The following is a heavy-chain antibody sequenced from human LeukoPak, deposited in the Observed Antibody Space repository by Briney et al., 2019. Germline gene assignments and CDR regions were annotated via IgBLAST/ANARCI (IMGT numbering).Heavy chain of an antibody. CDR1: GFTFSNSA. V-gene: IGHV3-30*04. Sequence: TGGSLRLSCAASGFTFSNSAMHWVRQAPGKGLEWVAVILYDGSDKYYADSVRGRFSISRDNSKNTLYLQMNSLRPEDTAVYYCAKVKGYSYGSSAPWPSDCWGQGTLVTVSA. CDR3: AKVKGYSYGSSAPWPSDC. CDR2: ILYDGSDK. D-gene: IGHD5-18*01. J-gene: IGHJ4*02.